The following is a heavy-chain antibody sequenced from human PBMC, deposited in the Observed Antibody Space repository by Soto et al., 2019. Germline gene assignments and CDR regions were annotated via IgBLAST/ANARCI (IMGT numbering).Heavy chain of an antibody. Sequence: PGGSLRLSCAASGFTFSSYGMHWVRQAPGKGLEWVAVIWYDGSNKYYADSVKGRFTISRDNSKNTLYLQMNSLRAEDTAVYYCASSHSLLPAASYYGMDVWGQGTTVTVSS. CDR3: ASSHSLLPAASYYGMDV. CDR1: GFTFSSYG. J-gene: IGHJ6*02. V-gene: IGHV3-33*01. CDR2: IWYDGSNK. D-gene: IGHD2-2*01.